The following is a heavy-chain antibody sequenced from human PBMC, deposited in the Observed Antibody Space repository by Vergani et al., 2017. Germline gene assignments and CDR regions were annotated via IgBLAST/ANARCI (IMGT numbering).Heavy chain of an antibody. V-gene: IGHV5-51*01. D-gene: IGHD1-1*01. J-gene: IGHJ4*02. CDR2: IYPADSDT. CDR3: ARHTTYTDS. Sequence: EEEEEKGGEEMRKPGESLKISCKGSEYSFGNYWIGWVRQMPGKGLEWMGIIYPADSDTRYSPSFQGQVTISADKSISTAFLQWDSLKASDTALYYCARHTTYTDSWGQGTLVTVSS. CDR1: EYSFGNYW.